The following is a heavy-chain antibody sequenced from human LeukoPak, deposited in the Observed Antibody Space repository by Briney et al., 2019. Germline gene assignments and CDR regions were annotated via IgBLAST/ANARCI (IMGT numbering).Heavy chain of an antibody. J-gene: IGHJ4*02. CDR1: GFTFSSYS. V-gene: IGHV3-21*06. Sequence: GGSLRLSCAASGFTFSSYSMNWVRQAPGKGLEWVSSVSNSGDYIHYADSVKGRFTISRDDSKNSLYLQMNSLRAEDTAVYYCARALIGYYFDYWGQGTLVTVSS. D-gene: IGHD2-8*01. CDR2: VSNSGDYI. CDR3: ARALIGYYFDY.